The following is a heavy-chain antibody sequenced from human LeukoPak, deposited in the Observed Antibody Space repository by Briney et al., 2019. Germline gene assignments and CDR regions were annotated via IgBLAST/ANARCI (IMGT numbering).Heavy chain of an antibody. CDR1: GFTFSNYE. D-gene: IGHD3-16*02. V-gene: IGHV3-48*03. CDR2: ISSSGSTV. CDR3: ARYRSPLDY. J-gene: IGHJ4*02. Sequence: GGSLRLSCAASGFTFSNYETNWVRQAPGKGLEWVSYISSSGSTVYYADSVKGRFTVSRDNARNSLYLQMNGLGAEDTAVYYCARYRSPLDYWGQGTLVTVSS.